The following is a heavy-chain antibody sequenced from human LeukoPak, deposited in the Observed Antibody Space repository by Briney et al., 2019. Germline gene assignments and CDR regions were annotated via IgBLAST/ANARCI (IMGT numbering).Heavy chain of an antibody. Sequence: GGSLRLSCAASGFTFSSYAMSWVRQAPGKGLEWVSAISGSGGSTYYADSVKGRFTTSRDNSKNTLYLQMNSLRAEDTAVYYCAKDPRGWDGYNKPTENWFDPWGQGTLVTVSS. V-gene: IGHV3-23*01. CDR1: GFTFSSYA. CDR2: ISGSGGST. J-gene: IGHJ5*02. CDR3: AKDPRGWDGYNKPTENWFDP. D-gene: IGHD5-24*01.